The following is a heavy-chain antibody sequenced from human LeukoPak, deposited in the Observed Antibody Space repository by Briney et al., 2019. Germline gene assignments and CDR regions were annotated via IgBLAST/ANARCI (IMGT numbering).Heavy chain of an antibody. V-gene: IGHV3-15*01. J-gene: IGHJ3*02. CDR2: IKSKTDGGTT. CDR3: TTEPGYGGNSLDAFDI. CDR1: GFTFSNAW. Sequence: GGSLRLSCAASGFTFSNAWMSWVRQAPGKGLEWVGRIKSKTDGGTTDYAAPVKGRFTISRDDSKNTLYLQMNSLKTEDTAVYYCTTEPGYGGNSLDAFDIWGQGTMVTVSS. D-gene: IGHD4-23*01.